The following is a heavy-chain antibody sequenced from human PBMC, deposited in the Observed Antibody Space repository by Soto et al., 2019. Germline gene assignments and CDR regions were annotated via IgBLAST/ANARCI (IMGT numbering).Heavy chain of an antibody. V-gene: IGHV4-59*01. CDR3: ATQAVAGPLDY. D-gene: IGHD6-19*01. J-gene: IGHJ4*02. Sequence: SETLSLTCTVSGGSISSYYWSWIRQPPGKGLEWIGYIYYSGSTNYNPSLKSRVTISVDTSKNQFSLKLSSVTAADTAVYYCATQAVAGPLDYWGQGTLVTVSS. CDR2: IYYSGST. CDR1: GGSISSYY.